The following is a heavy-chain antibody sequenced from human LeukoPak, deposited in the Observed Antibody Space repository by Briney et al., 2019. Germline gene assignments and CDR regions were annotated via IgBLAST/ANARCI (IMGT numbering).Heavy chain of an antibody. J-gene: IGHJ6*04. D-gene: IGHD3-10*02. V-gene: IGHV3-74*01. CDR1: GFTFSSYW. CDR3: AELGITMIGGV. Sequence: GGSLRLSCAASGFTFSSYWMHWVRQGPGKGLVWVSRFLSDGSRTTYADSVKGRFTISGDNAKNTLYLQMNSLRAEDTAVYYCAELGITMIGGVWGKGTTVTISS. CDR2: FLSDGSRT.